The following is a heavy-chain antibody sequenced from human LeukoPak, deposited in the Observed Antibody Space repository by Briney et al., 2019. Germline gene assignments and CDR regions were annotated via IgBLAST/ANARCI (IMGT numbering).Heavy chain of an antibody. J-gene: IGHJ4*02. D-gene: IGHD4-11*01. CDR2: ISTDASST. Sequence: GGSLRLSCAASGFTFSNHGMSWVRQAPGKGLEWVSRISTDASSTTYADSVKGRFTISRDNAKGTLYLQMSSLRAEDTAVYYCTGHHQAYSRTYWGQGTLVTVSS. CDR1: GFTFSNHG. CDR3: TGHHQAYSRTY. V-gene: IGHV3-74*01.